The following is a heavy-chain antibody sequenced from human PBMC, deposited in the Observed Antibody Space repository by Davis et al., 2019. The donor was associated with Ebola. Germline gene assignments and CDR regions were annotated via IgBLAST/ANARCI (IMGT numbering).Heavy chain of an antibody. V-gene: IGHV3-7*01. CDR3: ASEQMTTLFFYGMDV. Sequence: PGGSLRLSGAASGFTFSSYWRNWVRQAPGKGLGWVANIMEDGSEKYYVDSVKGRITIPRDNAKKSLYLQMNSLRAEDTAVYYCASEQMTTLFFYGMDVWGKGTTVTVSS. CDR1: GFTFSSYW. D-gene: IGHD5-24*01. CDR2: IMEDGSEK. J-gene: IGHJ6*04.